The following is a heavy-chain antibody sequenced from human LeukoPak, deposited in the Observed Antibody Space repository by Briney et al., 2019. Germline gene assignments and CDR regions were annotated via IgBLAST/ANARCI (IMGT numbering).Heavy chain of an antibody. CDR3: ARGRGGSGSYYNVGYFDY. Sequence: GESLRLSCAASGFTFSSYAMHWVRQAPGKGLEWVAVISYDGSNKYYADSVKGRFTISRDNSKNTLYLQMNSLRAEDTAVYYCARGRGGSGSYYNVGYFDYWGQGTLVTVSS. D-gene: IGHD3-10*01. J-gene: IGHJ4*02. CDR2: ISYDGSNK. V-gene: IGHV3-30-3*01. CDR1: GFTFSSYA.